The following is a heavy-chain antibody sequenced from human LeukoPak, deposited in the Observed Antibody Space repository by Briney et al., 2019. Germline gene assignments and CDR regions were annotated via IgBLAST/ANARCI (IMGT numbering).Heavy chain of an antibody. V-gene: IGHV3-21*01. CDR1: GFTFSTYS. CDR3: AREVYSSSWSYYFDY. Sequence: GGSLRLSCAASGFTFSTYSMNWVRQAPGKGLEWVLSISSSSSYIYYADSVKGRFTISRDNAKNSLYLQMNSLRAEDTAVYYCAREVYSSSWSYYFDYWGQGTLVTVSS. J-gene: IGHJ4*02. CDR2: ISSSSSYI. D-gene: IGHD6-13*01.